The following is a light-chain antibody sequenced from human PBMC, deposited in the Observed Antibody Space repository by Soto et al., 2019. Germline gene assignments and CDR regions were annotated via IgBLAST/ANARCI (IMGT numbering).Light chain of an antibody. CDR2: DVS. V-gene: IGLV2-14*01. CDR3: SSYTSSSRV. J-gene: IGLJ2*01. Sequence: QSALTQPASVSGSPGQSITISCIGTSSDVGGYNYVSWYQQHPGKAPKLMIYDVSNRPSGVSNRFSCSKSGNTASLTISGPQAGDGAEYYCSSYTSSSRVFGGGTKVTVL. CDR1: SSDVGGYNY.